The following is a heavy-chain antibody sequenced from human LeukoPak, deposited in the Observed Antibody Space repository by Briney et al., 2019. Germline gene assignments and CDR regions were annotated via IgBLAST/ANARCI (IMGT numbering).Heavy chain of an antibody. CDR2: IIPILGIA. D-gene: IGHD2-2*01. J-gene: IGHJ6*02. CDR3: ARDLRYCNSTSCYYYYYGMDV. Sequence: GSSVKVSCKASGGTFSSYTISWVRQAPGQGLEWMGRIIPILGIANYAQKFQGRVTITADKSTSTAYMELSSLRSEDTAVYYCARDLRYCNSTSCYYYYYGMDVWGQGTTVTVSS. V-gene: IGHV1-69*04. CDR1: GGTFSSYT.